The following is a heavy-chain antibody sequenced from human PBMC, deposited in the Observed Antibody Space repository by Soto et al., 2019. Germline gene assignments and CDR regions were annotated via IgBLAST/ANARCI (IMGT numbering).Heavy chain of an antibody. V-gene: IGHV4-39*07. CDR3: ARASFYIAVAGTGGYFDY. D-gene: IGHD6-19*01. CDR2: INHSGST. CDR1: GGSISSGGYY. J-gene: IGHJ4*02. Sequence: SETLSLTCTVSGGSISSGGYYWSWIRQPPGKGLEWIGEINHSGSTNYNPSLKSRVTISVDTSKNQFSLKLSSVTAADTAVYYCARASFYIAVAGTGGYFDYWGQRTLVTVSS.